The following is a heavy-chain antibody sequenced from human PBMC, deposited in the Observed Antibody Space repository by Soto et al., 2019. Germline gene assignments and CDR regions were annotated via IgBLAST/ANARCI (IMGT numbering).Heavy chain of an antibody. D-gene: IGHD3-16*02. CDR2: ISAYNGNT. Sequence: QVQLVQSGAEVKKPGASVKVSCKASGYTFTSYGISWVRQTPGQGLEWMGWISAYNGNTNYAQKLQGRVTMTTDTSTSTAYMELRSLRSDDTAVYYCARDGDSYYDYIWGSYPPGVRFDPWGQGTLVTVSS. V-gene: IGHV1-18*01. CDR1: GYTFTSYG. J-gene: IGHJ5*02. CDR3: ARDGDSYYDYIWGSYPPGVRFDP.